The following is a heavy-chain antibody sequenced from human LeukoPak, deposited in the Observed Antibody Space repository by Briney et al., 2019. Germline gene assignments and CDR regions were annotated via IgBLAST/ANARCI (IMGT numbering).Heavy chain of an antibody. J-gene: IGHJ2*01. CDR1: GYTFTGYY. V-gene: IGHV1-2*02. CDR2: INSNSGGI. CDR3: ARCPKQVGFAYWHFDL. D-gene: IGHD1-26*01. Sequence: ASVKVSCKASGYTFTGYYLHWVRQAPGQGLEWMGWINSNSGGIHYAQKFQGRVSMTRDTSVSTAYMELSRLRSDDTAVYYCARCPKQVGFAYWHFDLWGRGTLVTVSS.